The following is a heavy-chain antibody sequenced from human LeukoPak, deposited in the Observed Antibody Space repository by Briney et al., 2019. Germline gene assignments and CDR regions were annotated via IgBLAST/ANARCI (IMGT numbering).Heavy chain of an antibody. CDR1: GFTFSDYY. J-gene: IGHJ5*02. CDR2: ISSSGSTI. V-gene: IGHV3-11*01. Sequence: GGSLRLSCAASGFTFSDYYMSWIRQAPGKGLEWVSYISSSGSTIYYADSVKGRFTISRDNAKNSLYLQMNSLRAEDTAVYYCARQLYDFWSGYYHQGNWFDPWGQGTLVTASS. D-gene: IGHD3-3*01. CDR3: ARQLYDFWSGYYHQGNWFDP.